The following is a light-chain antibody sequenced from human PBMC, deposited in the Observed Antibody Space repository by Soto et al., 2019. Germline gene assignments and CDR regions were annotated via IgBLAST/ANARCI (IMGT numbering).Light chain of an antibody. CDR2: AAS. V-gene: IGKV1-9*01. Sequence: DIQLTQSPSFLSASVGDRVTITCRASQGISSYLAWYQQKPGKAPKLLIYAASTLQSGVPSRFSGSGSGTEFSLTISSLKPEDFSTYSCQQLNSYPPWTFGEGTKVEIK. CDR1: QGISSY. J-gene: IGKJ1*01. CDR3: QQLNSYPPWT.